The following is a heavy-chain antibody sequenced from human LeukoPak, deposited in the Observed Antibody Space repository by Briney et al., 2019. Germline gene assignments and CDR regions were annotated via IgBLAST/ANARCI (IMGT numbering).Heavy chain of an antibody. CDR2: IRSKANSYAT. Sequence: TGGSLRLSCAASGFTFSGSAMYWVRQASGKGLEWVGRIRSKANSYATSYAASVKGRFTISRDDSKNTAYLQMNSLKTEDTAVYYCTSCGGDCYSGFDYWGQGTLVTVSS. CDR1: GFTFSGSA. CDR3: TSCGGDCYSGFDY. D-gene: IGHD2-21*02. J-gene: IGHJ4*02. V-gene: IGHV3-73*01.